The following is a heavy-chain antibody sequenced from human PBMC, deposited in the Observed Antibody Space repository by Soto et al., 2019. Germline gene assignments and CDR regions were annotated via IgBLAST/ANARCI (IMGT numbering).Heavy chain of an antibody. Sequence: PSETLSLTCTVSGGSISSGGYYWSWIRQHPGKGLEWIGYIYYSGSTYYNPSLKSRVTISVDTSKNQFSLKLSSVTAADTAVYYCARLPTTLEWFFDYWGQGTLVTAPQ. J-gene: IGHJ4*02. CDR1: GGSISSGGYY. V-gene: IGHV4-31*03. CDR2: IYYSGST. D-gene: IGHD3-3*01. CDR3: ARLPTTLEWFFDY.